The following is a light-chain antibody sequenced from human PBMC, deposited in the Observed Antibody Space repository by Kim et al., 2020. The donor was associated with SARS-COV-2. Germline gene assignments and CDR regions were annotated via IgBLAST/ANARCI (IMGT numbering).Light chain of an antibody. CDR1: QSVSSSY. V-gene: IGKV3-20*01. CDR2: GAS. Sequence: LSPGERATLSCRASQSVSSSYLAWYQQKPGQAPRLLIYGASSRATGIPDRFSGSGSGTDFALTISRLEPEDFAVYYCQQYVSSPETFGQGTKLEI. CDR3: QQYVSSPET. J-gene: IGKJ2*01.